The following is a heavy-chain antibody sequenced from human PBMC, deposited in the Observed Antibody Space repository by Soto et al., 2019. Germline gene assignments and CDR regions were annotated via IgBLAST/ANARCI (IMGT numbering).Heavy chain of an antibody. CDR2: IYYRGNA. CDR3: ARLEGLATISYYFDF. J-gene: IGHJ4*02. CDR1: DDSINSDKYY. V-gene: IGHV4-39*01. D-gene: IGHD3-9*01. Sequence: SETLSLTCSVSDDSINSDKYYWGWILQPPGKGLEWIGSIYYRGNAYYNPSLQPRVTISLDKSKSQFSLKLNSVTAADSAVYFCARLEGLATISYYFDFWGPGALVTVSS.